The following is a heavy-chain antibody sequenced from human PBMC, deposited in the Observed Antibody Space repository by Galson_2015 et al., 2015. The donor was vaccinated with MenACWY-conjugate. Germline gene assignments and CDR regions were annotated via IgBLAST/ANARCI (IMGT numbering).Heavy chain of an antibody. CDR1: GSSLYSGVHW. D-gene: IGHD3-22*01. V-gene: IGHV4-39*01. CDR3: TRLPRGINLILEGS. CDR2: IHYSATT. Sequence: ENLSLTCTGYGSSLYSGVHWWAWIRQPPGRGLGWSASIHYSATTHYSTSLKSRVSIFVAKSNSQFSLRLSSVSAADTAVYYRTRLPRGINLILEGSWGQGILVTVSS. J-gene: IGHJ5*02.